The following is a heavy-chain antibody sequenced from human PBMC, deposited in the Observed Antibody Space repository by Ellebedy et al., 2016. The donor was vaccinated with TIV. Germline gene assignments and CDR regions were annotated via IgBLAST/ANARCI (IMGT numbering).Heavy chain of an antibody. CDR3: APRHGYLGDYYFDY. CDR1: GGSFSGYY. D-gene: IGHD5-18*01. CDR2: INHSGST. V-gene: IGHV4-34*01. J-gene: IGHJ4*02. Sequence: GSLRLSCAVYGGSFSGYYWSWIRQPPGKGLEWIGEINHSGSTNYNPSLKSRVTISVDTSKNQFSLKLSSVTAADTAVYYCAPRHGYLGDYYFDYWGQGTLVTVSS.